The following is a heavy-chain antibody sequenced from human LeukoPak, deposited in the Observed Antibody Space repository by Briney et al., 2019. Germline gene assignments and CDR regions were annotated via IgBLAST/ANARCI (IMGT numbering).Heavy chain of an antibody. CDR3: AASRLDDYDFWSGGRYYGMDV. Sequence: GTSVKVSYKASGFTFTSSAMQWVRQARGQRLEWIGWIVVGSGNTNYAQKFQERVTITRDMSTSTAYMELSSLRSEDTAVYYCAASRLDDYDFWSGGRYYGMDVWGQGTTVTVSS. CDR1: GFTFTSSA. V-gene: IGHV1-58*02. D-gene: IGHD3-3*01. CDR2: IVVGSGNT. J-gene: IGHJ6*02.